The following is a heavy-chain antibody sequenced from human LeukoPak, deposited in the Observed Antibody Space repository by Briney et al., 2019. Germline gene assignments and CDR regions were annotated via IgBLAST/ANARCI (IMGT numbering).Heavy chain of an antibody. CDR2: INPTGSST. Sequence: ASVKVSCKASGYTLTNYYMHWVRQAPGQGLEWMGLINPTGSSTNYAQKFRGRVTMTRDTSTSTVYMELCSLRSEDTAVYYCAREESGGYFDYWGQGTLVTVSS. CDR1: GYTLTNYY. J-gene: IGHJ4*02. CDR3: AREESGGYFDY. V-gene: IGHV1-46*01. D-gene: IGHD2-8*02.